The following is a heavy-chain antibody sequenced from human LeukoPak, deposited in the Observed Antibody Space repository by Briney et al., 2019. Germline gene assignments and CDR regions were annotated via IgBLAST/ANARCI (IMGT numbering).Heavy chain of an antibody. Sequence: PSETLSLTCAVSGGSISSGGYSWGWIRQPRGKGLEWIGYIYHSCSTYYNPSLKSRVTISVDRSNTQFSLKLSSVTAADTAVYYCAREFVYGSGSYYDYWGQGTLVTVSS. D-gene: IGHD3-10*01. CDR3: AREFVYGSGSYYDY. CDR2: IYHSCST. V-gene: IGHV4-30-2*01. CDR1: GGSISSGGYS. J-gene: IGHJ4*02.